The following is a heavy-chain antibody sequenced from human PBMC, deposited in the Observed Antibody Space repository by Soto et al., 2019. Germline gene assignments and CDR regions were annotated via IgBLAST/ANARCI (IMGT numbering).Heavy chain of an antibody. D-gene: IGHD3-10*01. V-gene: IGHV3-23*01. J-gene: IGHJ6*02. CDR1: GFTFSNYA. CDR2: ITGSGGTT. CDR3: AKDALLWVGASPYYYGLDV. Sequence: EVQLLESGGGLGQPGGSLRLSCAASGFTFSNYAMSWVRQAPGKGLEWVSVITGSGGTTNYAASVKGRFTISRDNSKNTLYLPMDTLRAEDTAVYYCAKDALLWVGASPYYYGLDVWGQGTTVTVSS.